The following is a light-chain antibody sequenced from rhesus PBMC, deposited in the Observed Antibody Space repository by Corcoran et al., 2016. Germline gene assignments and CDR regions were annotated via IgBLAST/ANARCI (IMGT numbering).Light chain of an antibody. Sequence: DIQMSQSPSSLSASVGDRVTITCRASRGISSYLNWYQQKPGKAPKLLSYYASSLASGVPSTFSGGGSWTAYTLTISILQPEDLATSYYRQGYRTPFTFGPGTKLDIE. CDR2: YAS. CDR3: RQGYRTPFT. CDR1: RGISSY. J-gene: IGKJ3*01. V-gene: IGKV1-32*03.